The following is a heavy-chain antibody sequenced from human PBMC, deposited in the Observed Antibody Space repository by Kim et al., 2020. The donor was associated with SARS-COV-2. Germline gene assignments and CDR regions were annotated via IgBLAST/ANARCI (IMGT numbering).Heavy chain of an antibody. J-gene: IGHJ5*02. CDR2: IDPSDSYT. CDR3: ARQDTILWFGERSGRGWFDP. V-gene: IGHV5-10-1*01. Sequence: GESLKISCKGSGYSFTSYWISWVRQMPGKGLEWMGRIDPSDSYTNYSPSFQGHVTISADKSISTAYLQWSSLKASDTAMYYCARQDTILWFGERSGRGWFDPWGQGTLVTVSS. CDR1: GYSFTSYW. D-gene: IGHD3-10*01.